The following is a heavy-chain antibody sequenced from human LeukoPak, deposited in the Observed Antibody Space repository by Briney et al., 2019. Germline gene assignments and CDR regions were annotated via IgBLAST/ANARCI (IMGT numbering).Heavy chain of an antibody. CDR2: IYYSGST. V-gene: IGHV4-39*07. CDR1: GGSISSSSYY. J-gene: IGHJ4*02. D-gene: IGHD6-19*01. Sequence: SETLSLTCTVSGGSISSSSYYWGWVRQPPGKGLEWIGSIYYSGSTYYNPSLKSRVTISVDTSKNQFSLKLSSVTAADTAVYYCARSLIAVAADFDYWGQGTLVTVSS. CDR3: ARSLIAVAADFDY.